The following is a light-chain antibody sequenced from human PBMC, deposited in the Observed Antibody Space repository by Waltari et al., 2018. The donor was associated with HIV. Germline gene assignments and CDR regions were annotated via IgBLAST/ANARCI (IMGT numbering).Light chain of an antibody. CDR2: DAS. CDR1: QSVSSN. J-gene: IGKJ1*01. V-gene: IGKV3-15*01. Sequence: EVVMTQSPATLSVSPGERVTLSCRTSQSVSSNLAWYQQTPGQAPRLLIYDASTGASGVPARFSGSGSGTDFTLTITSLQSEDFAVYYCQQYNNWPPWTFGRRDQGANQT. CDR3: QQYNNWPPWT.